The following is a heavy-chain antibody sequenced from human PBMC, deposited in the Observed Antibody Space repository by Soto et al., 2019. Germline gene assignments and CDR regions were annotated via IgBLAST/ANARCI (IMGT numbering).Heavy chain of an antibody. CDR1: GGSISSYY. CDR2: IYYSGST. Sequence: QVQLQESGPGLVKPSETLSLTCTVSGGSISSYYWSWIRQPPGKGLEWIGYIYYSGSTNYNPSLKSRVTISVDTSKNQFSLKLSSVTAADTAVYYCARRDYYYYYIDVWGKGTTVTVSS. V-gene: IGHV4-59*08. CDR3: ARRDYYYYYIDV. J-gene: IGHJ6*03.